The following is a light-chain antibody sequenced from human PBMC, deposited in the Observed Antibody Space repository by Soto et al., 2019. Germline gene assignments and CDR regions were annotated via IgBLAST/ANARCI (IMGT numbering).Light chain of an antibody. V-gene: IGKV3-15*01. CDR3: QQRSVWPWT. CDR1: QNIRTN. J-gene: IGKJ1*01. Sequence: IVMTQSPATLSVSPGERATFSCRASQNIRTNLAWYQQKPGQVPRLLIYGASTRATGVPARFSGSGSGTDFTLTISSLEPEDFAVFYCQQRSVWPWTFGQGTKVDI. CDR2: GAS.